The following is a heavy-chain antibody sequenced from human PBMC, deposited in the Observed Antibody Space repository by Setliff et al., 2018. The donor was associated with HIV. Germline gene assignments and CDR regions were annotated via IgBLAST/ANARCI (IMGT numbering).Heavy chain of an antibody. J-gene: IGHJ6*03. D-gene: IGHD3-3*01. CDR1: RSTFNSHT. CDR2: IIPILGVA. V-gene: IGHV1-69*02. Sequence: SVKVSCKASRSTFNSHTINWVRQAPGQGLDWMGRIIPILGVANYAQRFQGKGTITADKSTSTAYMELTSLRFDDTAMYYCVRGVQSPPHYSYYYMDVWGEGTMVTVSS. CDR3: VRGVQSPPHYSYYYMDV.